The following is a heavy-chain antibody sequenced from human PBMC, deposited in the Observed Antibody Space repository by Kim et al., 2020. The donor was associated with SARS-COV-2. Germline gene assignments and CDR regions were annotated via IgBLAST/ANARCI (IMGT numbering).Heavy chain of an antibody. CDR1: GFTFSSYS. V-gene: IGHV3-21*01. CDR2: ISSSSSYI. D-gene: IGHD4-17*01. J-gene: IGHJ4*02. Sequence: GGSLRLSCAASGFTFSSYSMNWVRQAPGKGLEWVSSISSSSSYIYYADSVKGRFTISRDNAKNSLYLQMNSLRAEDTAVYYCARDFGWVDYGDYWGQGTLVTVSS. CDR3: ARDFGWVDYGDY.